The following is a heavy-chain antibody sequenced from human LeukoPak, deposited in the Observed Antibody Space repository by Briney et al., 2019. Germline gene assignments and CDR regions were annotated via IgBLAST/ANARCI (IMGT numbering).Heavy chain of an antibody. CDR2: INPNSGGT. CDR1: GYTFTGYY. CDR3: ARDLSGWYGSSAFDI. Sequence: ASVKVSCKASGYTFTGYYMHWVRQAPGQGLEWMGWINPNSGGTNYAQKFQGRVTMTRDTSISTAYMELSRLRSDDTAVYYCARDLSGWYGSSAFDIWGQGTMVTVSS. D-gene: IGHD6-19*01. J-gene: IGHJ3*02. V-gene: IGHV1-2*02.